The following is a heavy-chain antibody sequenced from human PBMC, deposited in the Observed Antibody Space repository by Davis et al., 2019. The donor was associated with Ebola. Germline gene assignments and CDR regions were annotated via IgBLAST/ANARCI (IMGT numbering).Heavy chain of an antibody. J-gene: IGHJ3*02. CDR3: AKVNYLDAFDI. Sequence: GGSLRLSCAASGFTVSSNYMSWVRQAPGKGLEWVSVIYSGGSTYYADSVKGRFTISRDNSKNTLYLQMNSLRAEDTAVYYCAKVNYLDAFDIWGQGTMVTVSS. CDR2: IYSGGST. CDR1: GFTVSSNY. V-gene: IGHV3-53*01. D-gene: IGHD1-7*01.